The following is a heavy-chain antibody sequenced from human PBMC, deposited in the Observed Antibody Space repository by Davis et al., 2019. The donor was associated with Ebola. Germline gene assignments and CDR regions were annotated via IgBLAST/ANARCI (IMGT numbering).Heavy chain of an antibody. J-gene: IGHJ4*02. D-gene: IGHD3-16*01. Sequence: PGGSLRLSCAASGFTFSSFGMNWVRQAPGKGLEWVSYISSSSSTIYYADSVKGRFTISRDNSKDTLYLQMNSLRAEDTATYYCARYCHYTDCSYFDCWGQGTMVAVSS. V-gene: IGHV3-48*01. CDR1: GFTFSSFG. CDR2: ISSSSSTI. CDR3: ARYCHYTDCSYFDC.